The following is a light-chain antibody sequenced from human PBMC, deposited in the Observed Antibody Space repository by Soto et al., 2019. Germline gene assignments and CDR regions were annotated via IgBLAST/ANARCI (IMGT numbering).Light chain of an antibody. V-gene: IGLV2-23*01. J-gene: IGLJ1*01. CDR2: ETS. CDR1: SSDFGSYKF. CDR3: FSFTSTNTHV. Sequence: QSALTQPASVSGSPGQSVTISCTGTSSDFGSYKFVSWYQHHPGKVPKVIIYETSKRPSGVSDRFSGSKSGNTASLTISGLQAEDEADYYCFSFTSTNTHVFGSGIKVTV.